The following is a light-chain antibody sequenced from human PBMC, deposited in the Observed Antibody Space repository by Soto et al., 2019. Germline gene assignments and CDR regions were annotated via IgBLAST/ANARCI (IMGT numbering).Light chain of an antibody. J-gene: IGKJ4*01. Sequence: DIQMTQSPSSLSASVGDRVTITCQASQDISNYLNWYQQKPGKAPKLLIYDASNLETGVPSRFSGSVSGTDFTFTISSLQPEDIATYYCQQYDNLPRTFGGGTKVEIK. CDR3: QQYDNLPRT. V-gene: IGKV1-33*01. CDR1: QDISNY. CDR2: DAS.